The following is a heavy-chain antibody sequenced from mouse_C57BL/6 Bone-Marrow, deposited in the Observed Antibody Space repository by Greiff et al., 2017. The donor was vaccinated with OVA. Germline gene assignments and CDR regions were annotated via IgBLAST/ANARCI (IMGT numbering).Heavy chain of an antibody. CDR2: IDPENGDT. Sequence: VHVKQSGAELVRPGASVKLSCTASGFNIKDDYMHWVKQRPEQGLEWIGWIDPENGDTEYASKFQGKATITADTSSNTAYLQLSSLTSEDTAVYYCTDYYDGDWGQGTTLTVSS. D-gene: IGHD1-1*02. CDR3: TDYYDGD. V-gene: IGHV14-4*01. CDR1: GFNIKDDY. J-gene: IGHJ2*01.